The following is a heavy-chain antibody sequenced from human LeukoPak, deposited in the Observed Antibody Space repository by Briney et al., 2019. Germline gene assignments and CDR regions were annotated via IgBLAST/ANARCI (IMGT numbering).Heavy chain of an antibody. CDR3: AKDLPNYYDSSGYYGDAFDI. D-gene: IGHD3-22*01. V-gene: IGHV3-30*18. Sequence: GGSLRLSCAASGFAFNSYGMHWGRQAPGKGLEWVAVISYDGSTKYYVDSVKGRFTISRDNSKNTVYLQMNSLRAEDTAVYYCAKDLPNYYDSSGYYGDAFDIWGQGTLVTVSS. J-gene: IGHJ3*02. CDR2: ISYDGSTK. CDR1: GFAFNSYG.